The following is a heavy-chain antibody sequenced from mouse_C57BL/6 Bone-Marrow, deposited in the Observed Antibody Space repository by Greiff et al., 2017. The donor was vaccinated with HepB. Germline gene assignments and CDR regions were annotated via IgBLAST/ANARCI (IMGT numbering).Heavy chain of an antibody. CDR1: GFTFSDFY. D-gene: IGHD1-1*01. V-gene: IGHV7-1*01. CDR2: SRNKANDYTT. CDR3: ARDLYYYGSSYAMDY. J-gene: IGHJ4*01. Sequence: DVKLVESGGGLVQSGRSLRLSCATSGFTFSDFYMEWVRQAPGKGLEWIAASRNKANDYTTEYSASVKGRFIVSRDTSQSILYLQMNALRAEDTAIYYCARDLYYYGSSYAMDYWGQGTSVTVSS.